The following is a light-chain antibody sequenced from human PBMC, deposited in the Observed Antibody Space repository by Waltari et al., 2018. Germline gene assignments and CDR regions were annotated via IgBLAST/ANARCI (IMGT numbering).Light chain of an antibody. CDR1: QSLTKKY. CDR3: QQYGSSIMYT. CDR2: GAS. J-gene: IGKJ2*01. V-gene: IGKV3-20*01. Sequence: IVLTQSPGTLSLSPGESAALSCRASQSLTKKYLAWYQQKPGQAPRLLIYGASSRAAGIPDRFSGSGSGTDFTLTISRLEPEDFGVYYCQQYGSSIMYTFGQGTKLEIK.